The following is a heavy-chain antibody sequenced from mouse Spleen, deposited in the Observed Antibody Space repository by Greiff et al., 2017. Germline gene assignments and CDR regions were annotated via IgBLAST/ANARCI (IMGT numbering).Heavy chain of an antibody. Sequence: VQLKESGPGLVKPSQSLSLTCSVTGYSITSGYYWNWIRQFPGNKLEWMGYISYDGSNNYNPSLKNRISITRDTSKNQFFLKLNSVTTEDTATYYCAIYYGYDDYFDYWGQGTTLTVSS. CDR3: AIYYGYDDYFDY. V-gene: IGHV3-6*02. D-gene: IGHD2-2*01. CDR2: ISYDGSN. J-gene: IGHJ2*01. CDR1: GYSITSGYY.